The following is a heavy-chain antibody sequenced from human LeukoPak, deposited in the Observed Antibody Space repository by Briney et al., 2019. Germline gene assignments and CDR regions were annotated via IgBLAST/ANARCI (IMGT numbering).Heavy chain of an antibody. CDR3: ARAVGYYDYVWGSYRSHYFDY. V-gene: IGHV4-59*01. CDR1: GGSISSYY. Sequence: SETLSLTCTVSGGSISSYYWSWIRQPPGKGLEWIGYIYYSGSTNYNPSLKSRVTISVDTSKNQFSLKLSSVTAADTAVYYCARAVGYYDYVWGSYRSHYFDYWGQGTLVTVSS. CDR2: IYYSGST. J-gene: IGHJ4*02. D-gene: IGHD3-16*02.